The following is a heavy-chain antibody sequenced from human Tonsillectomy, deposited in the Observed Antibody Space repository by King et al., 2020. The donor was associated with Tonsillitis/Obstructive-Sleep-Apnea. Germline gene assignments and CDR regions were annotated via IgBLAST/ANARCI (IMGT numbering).Heavy chain of an antibody. J-gene: IGHJ4*02. CDR2: IYYSGST. CDR1: GGSISGSSYY. D-gene: IGHD3-9*01. CDR3: ARLDILTGFDC. Sequence: QLQESGPGLVKPSETLSLTCTVSGGSISGSSYYWGWIRQPPGKGLEWIGSIYYSGSTYYNPSLKSRVSISVDSSKNQFSLKLSSVTVADTAVYYCARLDILTGFDCWGQGTLVTVSS. V-gene: IGHV4-39*01.